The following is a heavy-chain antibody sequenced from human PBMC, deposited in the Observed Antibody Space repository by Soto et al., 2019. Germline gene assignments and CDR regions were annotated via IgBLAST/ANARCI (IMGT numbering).Heavy chain of an antibody. J-gene: IGHJ4*02. CDR1: TDSMRTYS. CDR2: VYHTGRT. D-gene: IGHD1-1*01. V-gene: IGHV4-59*01. Sequence: QVQLQESGPGLVRPAETLSLICSVSTDSMRTYSWTWIRQSPGKGLAWIGYVYHTGRTEYKPSLESRVTISIDMSKKQFSLQLTSVTAADTAVYFRARYDTTGLLEFWGQGTLVTVSS. CDR3: ARYDTTGLLEF.